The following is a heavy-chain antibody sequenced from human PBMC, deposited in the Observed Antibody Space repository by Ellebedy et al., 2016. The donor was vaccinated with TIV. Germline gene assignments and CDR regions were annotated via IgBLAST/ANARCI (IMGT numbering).Heavy chain of an antibody. D-gene: IGHD2-8*02. Sequence: GGSLRLXCAASGFTFSSYWMHWVRQAPGKGLVWVSRINTDGSSTTYADSVKGRFTISRDNAKNTLYLQMNSLRAEDTAVYYCARDEYSTDLTIPPHWGQGTLVTVSS. V-gene: IGHV3-74*01. J-gene: IGHJ4*02. CDR3: ARDEYSTDLTIPPH. CDR1: GFTFSSYW. CDR2: INTDGSST.